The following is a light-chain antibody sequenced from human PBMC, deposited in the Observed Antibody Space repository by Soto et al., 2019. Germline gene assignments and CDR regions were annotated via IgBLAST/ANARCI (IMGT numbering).Light chain of an antibody. J-gene: IGKJ2*01. CDR3: QQYNSYPYT. CDR1: QSISSW. V-gene: IGKV1-5*01. CDR2: DAS. Sequence: DIQMTQSPSTLSASVGDRVTITCRASQSISSWLAWYQQKPGKAPKLLIYDASSLKSGVPSRFSGSGSGTDFTVNISSLQPDDFATDYCQQYNSYPYTFGQGTKLEIK.